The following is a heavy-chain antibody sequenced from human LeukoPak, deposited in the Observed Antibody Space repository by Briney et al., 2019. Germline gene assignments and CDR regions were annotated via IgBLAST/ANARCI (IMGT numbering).Heavy chain of an antibody. J-gene: IGHJ4*02. CDR3: ARGWQQLGYFDY. CDR1: GGSFSGYY. CDR2: INHSGST. D-gene: IGHD6-13*01. Sequence: SETLSLTCAVYGGSFSGYYWSWIRKPPGKGLEWIGEINHSGSTNYNPSLKSRVTISVDTSKNQFSLKLSSVTAADTAVYYCARGWQQLGYFDYWGQGTLVTVSS. V-gene: IGHV4-34*01.